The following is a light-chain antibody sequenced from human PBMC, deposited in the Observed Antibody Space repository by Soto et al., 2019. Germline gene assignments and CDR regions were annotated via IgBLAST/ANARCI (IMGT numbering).Light chain of an antibody. V-gene: IGKV3D-20*02. CDR1: QSVSSTY. Sequence: EVVLTQSPGTLSLSPGERATLSCRASQSVSSTYLVWYQQKPGQTPRLLIYGASNRATGIPDRFSASGSGTDFTLTISSLEPEDFAVYYCQQRSNWPPITFGQGTRLENK. CDR2: GAS. J-gene: IGKJ5*01. CDR3: QQRSNWPPIT.